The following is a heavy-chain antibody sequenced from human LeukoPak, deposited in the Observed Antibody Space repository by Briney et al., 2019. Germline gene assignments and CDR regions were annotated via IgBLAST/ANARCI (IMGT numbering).Heavy chain of an antibody. CDR3: ARVPQDYYYDSSGYFGRGNYYYYGMDV. Sequence: GGSLRLSCAASGFTFRSYWMHWVRQAPGKGLVWVSRINSDGSSTSYADSVKGRFTISRDNAKNTLYLQMNSLRAEDTAVYYSARVPQDYYYDSSGYFGRGNYYYYGMDVWGQGTTVTVSS. CDR1: GFTFRSYW. J-gene: IGHJ6*02. D-gene: IGHD3-22*01. CDR2: INSDGSST. V-gene: IGHV3-74*01.